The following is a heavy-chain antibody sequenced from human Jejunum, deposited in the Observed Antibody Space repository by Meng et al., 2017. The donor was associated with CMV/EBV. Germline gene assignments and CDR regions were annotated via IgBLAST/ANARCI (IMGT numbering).Heavy chain of an antibody. J-gene: IGHJ2*01. Sequence: QVQLVQAGAEVKKPGASVKFSCKASGHTFTGYYMHWVRQAPGQGLEWMGRINPNSGATEYAQNFQGRVTMTRDTSISTAYMELSRLRSDDTAVYYCARDSRHCTSASCYSWYFDLWGRGALVTVSS. V-gene: IGHV1-2*06. D-gene: IGHD2-2*02. CDR3: ARDSRHCTSASCYSWYFDL. CDR2: INPNSGAT. CDR1: GHTFTGYY.